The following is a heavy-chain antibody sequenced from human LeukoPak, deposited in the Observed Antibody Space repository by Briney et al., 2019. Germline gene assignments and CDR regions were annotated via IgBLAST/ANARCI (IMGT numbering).Heavy chain of an antibody. Sequence: GGSLRLAFAASGFTLSDPFMGWVRQAPGKGLEWVGRSRNKVNNYNTEYAASVKGRLTISRDDSNNTMYLQMSSLKTEDTAVYFCDAMLRGVAYWGQGTLVTVSS. CDR2: SRNKVNNYNT. V-gene: IGHV3-72*01. CDR3: DAMLRGVAY. CDR1: GFTLSDPF. D-gene: IGHD3-10*01. J-gene: IGHJ4*02.